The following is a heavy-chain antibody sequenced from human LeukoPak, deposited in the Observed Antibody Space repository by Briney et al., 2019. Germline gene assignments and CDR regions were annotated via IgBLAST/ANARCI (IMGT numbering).Heavy chain of an antibody. Sequence: PSETLSLTCAVYGGSFSSYYWIWIRQPPGKGLEWIGYIYYTGSINYNPSLKSRVTISVDTSKNQFSLKLSSVTAADTAVYYCARAGAGNEYVGLFDYWGQGTLVTVSS. D-gene: IGHD3-16*01. J-gene: IGHJ4*02. CDR3: ARAGAGNEYVGLFDY. V-gene: IGHV4-59*01. CDR2: IYYTGSI. CDR1: GGSFSSYY.